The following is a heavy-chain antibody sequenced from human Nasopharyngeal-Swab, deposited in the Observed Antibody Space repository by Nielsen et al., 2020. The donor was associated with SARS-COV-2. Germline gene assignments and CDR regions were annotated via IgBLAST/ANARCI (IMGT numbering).Heavy chain of an antibody. J-gene: IGHJ6*03. CDR3: AKEATLGGVGDYYYMDV. CDR1: GFTFNSYA. Sequence: GESLKISCAASGFTFNSYAMSWVRQAPGKGPEWVSAISGSGGSTYYADSVKGRFTISRDNSKNTLYLQMNSLRADDTAVYYCAKEATLGGVGDYYYMDVWGKGTTVTVSS. D-gene: IGHD3-16*01. CDR2: ISGSGGST. V-gene: IGHV3-23*01.